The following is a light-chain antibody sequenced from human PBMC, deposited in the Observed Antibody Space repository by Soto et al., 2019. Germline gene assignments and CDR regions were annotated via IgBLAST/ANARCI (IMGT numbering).Light chain of an antibody. Sequence: DIQMTQSPSTLSGSVGDRVTTTCRASQTISSWLAWYQQKPGKAPKLPIYKASTLKSGVPSRFSGSGSGTEFTLTISSLQPDDFATYYCQHYNSYSEAFGQGTKVELK. CDR3: QHYNSYSEA. V-gene: IGKV1-5*03. CDR1: QTISSW. CDR2: KAS. J-gene: IGKJ1*01.